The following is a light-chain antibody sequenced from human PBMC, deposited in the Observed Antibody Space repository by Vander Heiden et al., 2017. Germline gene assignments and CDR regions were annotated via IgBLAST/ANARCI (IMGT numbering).Light chain of an antibody. CDR3: SAYTNRYTWI. J-gene: IGLJ2*01. CDR2: EVS. V-gene: IGLV2-14*01. Sequence: QSALTQPASVSGSPGQSITISCTGTSSDIGFDNHVSWYQQHPGKAPTLIIYEVSDRPSGVSDRFSASKSGNSASLTISGLQAEDEADYYCSAYTNRYTWIFGGGTKLT. CDR1: SSDIGFDNH.